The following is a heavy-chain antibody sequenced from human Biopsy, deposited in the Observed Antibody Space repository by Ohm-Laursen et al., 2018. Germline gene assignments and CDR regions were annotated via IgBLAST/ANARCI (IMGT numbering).Heavy chain of an antibody. CDR1: GSSVSSYD. Sequence: GSLRLSCTASGSSVSSYDMNWVRQAPGKGLEWISYISETSSHIYDADSVRGRFTVARDIAKNSLYLQLNSLRVEDTAVYYCARDSSRRAREGGMDVWGQGTTVTV. J-gene: IGHJ6*02. V-gene: IGHV3-21*01. D-gene: IGHD6-6*01. CDR3: ARDSSRRAREGGMDV. CDR2: ISETSSHI.